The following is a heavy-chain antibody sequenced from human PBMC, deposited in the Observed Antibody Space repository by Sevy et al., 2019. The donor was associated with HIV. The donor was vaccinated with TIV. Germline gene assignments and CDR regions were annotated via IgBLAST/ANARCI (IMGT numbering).Heavy chain of an antibody. CDR1: GGSFSGYY. CDR2: INHSGST. D-gene: IGHD2-2*01. V-gene: IGHV4-34*01. J-gene: IGHJ6*02. CDR3: AGGKGGYCSSTSCYPYYYYYGMDV. Sequence: SETLSLTCAVYGGSFSGYYWSWIRQPPGKGLEWIGEINHSGSTNYNPSLKSRVTISVDTSKNQFSLKLSSVTAADTAVYYWAGGKGGYCSSTSCYPYYYYYGMDVWGQGTTVTVSS.